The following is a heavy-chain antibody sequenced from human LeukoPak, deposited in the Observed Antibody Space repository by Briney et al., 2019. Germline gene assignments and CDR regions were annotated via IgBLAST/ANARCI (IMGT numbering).Heavy chain of an antibody. V-gene: IGHV4-59*12. D-gene: IGHD3-3*01. CDR2: IYNIEST. CDR1: GSSISNYH. CDR3: ARGYPYYDFWSGYQSQNWFDP. Sequence: SETLSLTCTVSGSSISNYHWSWIRQPPGKGLEYIGYIYNIESTYYNPSLKGRVTISADTSKNQFSLKLSSVTAADTAVYYCARGYPYYDFWSGYQSQNWFDPWGQGTLVTVSS. J-gene: IGHJ5*02.